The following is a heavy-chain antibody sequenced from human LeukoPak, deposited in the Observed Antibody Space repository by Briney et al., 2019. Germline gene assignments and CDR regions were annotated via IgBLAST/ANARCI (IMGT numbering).Heavy chain of an antibody. V-gene: IGHV3-7*01. CDR3: AKGLDYYYYMDV. J-gene: IGHJ6*03. CDR1: GFTFSTYW. Sequence: GGSLRLSCAASGFTFSTYWMNWGRQAPGKGLEGVAIIKQDGSEKYYVDSVKGRFTISRDNSKNTLYLQMNSLRAEDTAVYYCAKGLDYYYYMDVWGKGTTVTVSS. CDR2: IKQDGSEK.